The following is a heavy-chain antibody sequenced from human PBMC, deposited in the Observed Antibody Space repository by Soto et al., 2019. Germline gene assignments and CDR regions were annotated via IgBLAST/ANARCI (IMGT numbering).Heavy chain of an antibody. CDR3: ARDLSVNYYGSGSYAAQKYSYYYSGMDV. CDR2: IYYSGST. Sequence: SETLSLTCTVSGGSISSYYWSWIRQPPGKGLEGIGYIYYSGSTNYNPSLKSRVTISVDTSKNQFSLKLSSVTAADTAVYYCARDLSVNYYGSGSYAAQKYSYYYSGMDVWGQSTTGTVPS. V-gene: IGHV4-59*01. J-gene: IGHJ6*02. D-gene: IGHD3-10*01. CDR1: GGSISSYY.